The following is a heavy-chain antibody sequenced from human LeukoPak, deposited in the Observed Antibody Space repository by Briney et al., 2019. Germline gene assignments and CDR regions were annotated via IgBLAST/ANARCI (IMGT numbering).Heavy chain of an antibody. CDR3: ARGVPPDI. J-gene: IGHJ3*02. D-gene: IGHD5/OR15-5a*01. CDR1: KFTFSTFA. V-gene: IGHV3-33*08. Sequence: GGSLRLSCAASKFTFSTFAMHWVRQAPGKGLEWVAVIWYDGSNKYYADSVKGRFTISRDNSKNTLYLQMNSLRAEDTAVYYCARGVPPDIWGQGTMVTVSS. CDR2: IWYDGSNK.